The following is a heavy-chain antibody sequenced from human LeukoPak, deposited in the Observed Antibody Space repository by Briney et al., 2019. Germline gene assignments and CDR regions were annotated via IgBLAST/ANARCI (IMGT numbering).Heavy chain of an antibody. Sequence: ASVKVSCKASGYTFTGYYMHWVRQAPGQGLEWMGWINPNSGGTNYAQKFQGRVTMTRDTSISTAYMELSRLGSDDTAVYYCARVANYYDSSGYYYWGQGTLVTVSS. CDR1: GYTFTGYY. CDR2: INPNSGGT. CDR3: ARVANYYDSSGYYY. D-gene: IGHD3-22*01. V-gene: IGHV1-2*02. J-gene: IGHJ4*02.